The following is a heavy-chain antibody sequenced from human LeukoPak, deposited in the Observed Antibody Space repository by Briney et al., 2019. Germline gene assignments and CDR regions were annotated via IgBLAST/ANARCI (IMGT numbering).Heavy chain of an antibody. V-gene: IGHV4-59*01. Sequence: PSETLSLTCTVPGGSISSYYWSWIRQPPGKGLEWFGFIFYSGSTNYNPSVKSRVTISVDTSKNQFSLKLRSVTAADTAVYYCAREDGYNSPYYFDYWGQGTLVTVSS. CDR1: GGSISSYY. CDR3: AREDGYNSPYYFDY. J-gene: IGHJ4*02. D-gene: IGHD5-24*01. CDR2: IFYSGST.